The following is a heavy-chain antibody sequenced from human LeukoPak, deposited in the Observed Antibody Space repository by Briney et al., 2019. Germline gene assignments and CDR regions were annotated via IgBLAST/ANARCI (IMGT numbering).Heavy chain of an antibody. CDR2: ISAYNGNT. J-gene: IGHJ5*02. CDR3: AGINSGYRFDP. D-gene: IGHD5-12*01. V-gene: IGHV1-18*01. CDR1: GYTLTSYG. Sequence: ASVKVSCKASGYTLTSYGISWVRQAPGQGLEWMGWISAYNGNTNYAQKLQGRVTMTTDTSTSTAYMELRSLRSDDTAVYYCAGINSGYRFDPWGQGTLVTVSS.